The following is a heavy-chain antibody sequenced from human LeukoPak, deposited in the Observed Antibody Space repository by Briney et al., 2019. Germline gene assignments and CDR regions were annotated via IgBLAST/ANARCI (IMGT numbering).Heavy chain of an antibody. CDR2: INHSGST. CDR1: GGSFSGYY. J-gene: IGHJ4*02. V-gene: IGHV4-34*01. CDR3: ARQAWEYYYGSGSYYKN. D-gene: IGHD3-10*01. Sequence: SETLSLTCAVYGGSFSGYYWSWIRQPPGKGLEWIGEINHSGSTNYNPSLKSRVTISVDTSKNQFSLKLSSVTAADTAVYYCARQAWEYYYGSGSYYKNWGQGTLVTVSS.